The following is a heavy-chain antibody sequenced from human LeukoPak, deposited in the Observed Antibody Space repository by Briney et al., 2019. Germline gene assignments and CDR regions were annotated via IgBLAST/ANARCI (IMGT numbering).Heavy chain of an antibody. CDR3: ARVPFLGHYYFDY. CDR2: INSDGSST. V-gene: IGHV3-74*01. CDR1: GFTFSSYW. Sequence: GGSLRLSCAASGFTFSSYWMHWVRQAPGKGLVWVSHINSDGSSTNYADSVKGRFTTSRDNAKNTLYLQMNSLRAEDTAVYYCARVPFLGHYYFDYWGQGTLVTVSS. D-gene: IGHD2/OR15-2a*01. J-gene: IGHJ4*02.